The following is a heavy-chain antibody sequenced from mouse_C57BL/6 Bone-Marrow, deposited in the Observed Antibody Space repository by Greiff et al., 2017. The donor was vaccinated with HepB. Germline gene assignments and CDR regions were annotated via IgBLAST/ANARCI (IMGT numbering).Heavy chain of an antibody. CDR2: IHPNSGST. V-gene: IGHV1-64*01. D-gene: IGHD1-1*01. Sequence: QVQLQQSGAELVKPGASVKLSCKASGYTFTSYWMHWVKQRPGQGLEWIGMIHPNSGSTNYNEKFKSKATLTVDKSSSTAYMQLSSLTSEDSAVYYCARCTTVVAHYYAMDYWGQGTSVTVSS. CDR3: ARCTTVVAHYYAMDY. J-gene: IGHJ4*01. CDR1: GYTFTSYW.